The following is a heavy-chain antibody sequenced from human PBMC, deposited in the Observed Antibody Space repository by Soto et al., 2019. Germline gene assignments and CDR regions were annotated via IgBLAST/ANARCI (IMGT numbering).Heavy chain of an antibody. Sequence: SETLSLTCAVYGGSFSGYYWSWIRQPPGKGLEWIGEINHSGSTNYNPSLKSRVTISVDTSKNQFSLKLSSVTAADTAVYYCARVVGSSSVYYYYYGMDVWGQGTTVTVSS. V-gene: IGHV4-34*01. CDR3: ARVVGSSSVYYYYYGMDV. D-gene: IGHD6-6*01. J-gene: IGHJ6*02. CDR2: INHSGST. CDR1: GGSFSGYY.